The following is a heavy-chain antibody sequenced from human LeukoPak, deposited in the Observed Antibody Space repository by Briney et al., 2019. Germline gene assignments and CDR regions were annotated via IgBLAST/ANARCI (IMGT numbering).Heavy chain of an antibody. CDR2: IKSDGSST. J-gene: IGHJ3*02. V-gene: IGHV3-74*01. CDR1: GFTFSSYW. Sequence: GGSLRLSCAASGFTFSSYWMHWVRQAPGKGLVWVSRIKSDGSSTSYADSVKGRFTISRDNAKNTLYLQMNSLRAEDTAVYYCARGRGARRKMATIPDAFDIWGQGTMVTVSS. D-gene: IGHD5-24*01. CDR3: ARGRGARRKMATIPDAFDI.